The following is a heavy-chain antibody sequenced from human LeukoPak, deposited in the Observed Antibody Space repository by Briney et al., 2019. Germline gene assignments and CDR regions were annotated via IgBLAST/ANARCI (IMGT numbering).Heavy chain of an antibody. V-gene: IGHV3-23*01. CDR1: GFTFSTYA. J-gene: IGHJ4*02. D-gene: IGHD6-13*01. Sequence: GGSLRLSCAASGFTFSTYAMSWVRQAPGKGLEWVSGISSGGVTTDYADSVKGRFTISRDNSKNTLYLQMNSLRADDTAFYYCAKRAAAGTRLHYFDKWGQGTLVTVSS. CDR3: AKRAAAGTRLHYFDK. CDR2: ISSGGVTT.